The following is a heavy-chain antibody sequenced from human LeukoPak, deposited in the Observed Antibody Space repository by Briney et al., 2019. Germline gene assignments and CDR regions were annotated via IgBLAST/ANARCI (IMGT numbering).Heavy chain of an antibody. CDR2: IYYSGST. J-gene: IGHJ4*02. D-gene: IGHD3-22*01. CDR3: ARGERRYYYDSSGYYYY. V-gene: IGHV4-59*01. Sequence: SETLSLTCTVSGGSISSYYWSWTRQPPGKGLEWIGYIYYSGSTNYNPSLKSRVTISVDTSKNQFSLKLSSVTAADTAVYYCARGERRYYYDSSGYYYYWGQGTLVTVSS. CDR1: GGSISSYY.